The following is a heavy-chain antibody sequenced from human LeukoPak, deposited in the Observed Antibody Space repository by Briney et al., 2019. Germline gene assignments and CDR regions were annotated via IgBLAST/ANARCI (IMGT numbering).Heavy chain of an antibody. V-gene: IGHV3-30-3*01. CDR3: ARARCGGDCYWDY. J-gene: IGHJ4*02. CDR1: GFTFSSYA. Sequence: PGRSLRLSCAASGFTFSSYAMHWVRQAPGKGLEWVAVISYDGSNKYYADSVKGRFTISRDNSKNTLYLQMNSLRAEDTAVYYCARARCGGDCYWDYWGQGTLVTVSS. D-gene: IGHD2-21*02. CDR2: ISYDGSNK.